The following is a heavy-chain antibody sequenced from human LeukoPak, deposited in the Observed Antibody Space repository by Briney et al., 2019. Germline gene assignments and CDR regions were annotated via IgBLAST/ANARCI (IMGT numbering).Heavy chain of an antibody. J-gene: IGHJ4*02. D-gene: IGHD3-10*01. CDR3: VRDDYGSGTYYY. V-gene: IGHV3-11*01. CDR1: GFTLTDYH. CDR2: ISSRGSTT. Sequence: PGGSLRLSCAASGFTLTDYHMSWIRRAPGKGLEWVSHISSRGSTTYYADSVKGRFTISRDNAKNSLYLQTNSLTAEDTAVYYCVRDDYGSGTYYYWGQGTLVTVSS.